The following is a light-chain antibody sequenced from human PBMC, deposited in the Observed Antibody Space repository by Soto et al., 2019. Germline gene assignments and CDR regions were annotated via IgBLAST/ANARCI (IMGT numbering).Light chain of an antibody. V-gene: IGLV2-11*01. J-gene: IGLJ1*01. CDR2: DVS. CDR1: SSDVGVYNY. Sequence: QSFRPQPSSVSGSPGQSVTISCTGTSSDVGVYNYVSWYQHYPGKAPKLMIYDVSKRPSGVPDRFSGSRSGNTASLTISGLQAEDEADYYCCSYAGRYTSVFGGGTKVTV. CDR3: CSYAGRYTSV.